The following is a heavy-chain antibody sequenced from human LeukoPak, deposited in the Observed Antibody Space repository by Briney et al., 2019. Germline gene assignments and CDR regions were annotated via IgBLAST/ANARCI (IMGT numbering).Heavy chain of an antibody. V-gene: IGHV3-30-3*01. J-gene: IGHJ6*02. Sequence: GRSLRLSCAASGFTFSSYAMHWVRQAPGKGLEWVAVISYDGSNKYYADSVKGRFTISRDNSKNTLYLQMNSLRVEDTGIYYCARDRAVKARIGGMDVWGQGTTVIVSS. CDR2: ISYDGSNK. CDR3: ARDRAVKARIGGMDV. CDR1: GFTFSSYA. D-gene: IGHD4-4*01.